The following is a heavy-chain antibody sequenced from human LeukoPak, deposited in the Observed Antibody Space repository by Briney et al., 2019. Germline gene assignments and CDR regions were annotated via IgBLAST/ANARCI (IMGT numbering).Heavy chain of an antibody. CDR2: IYYSGST. CDR1: GGSISSSSYY. D-gene: IGHD5-18*01. Sequence: PSETLSLTCTVCGGSISSSSYYWGCIRQPPGKGLEWIGSIYYSGSTYYNPSLKSRVTISVDPSKNQFSLKLSSVTAADTAAYYCARHSGYSYGDAYYYYYMDVWGKGTTVTVSS. J-gene: IGHJ6*03. CDR3: ARHSGYSYGDAYYYYYMDV. V-gene: IGHV4-39*01.